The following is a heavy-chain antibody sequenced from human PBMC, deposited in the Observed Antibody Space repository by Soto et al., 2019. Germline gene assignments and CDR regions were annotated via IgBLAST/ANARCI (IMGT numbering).Heavy chain of an antibody. CDR2: ISGSGGST. D-gene: IGHD3-22*01. V-gene: IGHV3-23*01. Sequence: GGSLRLSCAASGFTFSGYAMSWVRQAPGKGLEWVSSISGSGGSTYYADSVKGRFTISRDNSKNTLYLQMNSLRAEDTAVYYCAKARYYDSTGYLYYFDYWGQGTLVTVSS. CDR3: AKARYYDSTGYLYYFDY. J-gene: IGHJ4*02. CDR1: GFTFSGYA.